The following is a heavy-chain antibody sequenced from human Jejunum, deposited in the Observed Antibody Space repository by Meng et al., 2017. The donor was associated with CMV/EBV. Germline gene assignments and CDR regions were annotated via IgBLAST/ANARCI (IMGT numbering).Heavy chain of an antibody. CDR3: ARGSGGWFRWFDP. J-gene: IGHJ5*02. Sequence: QLQLQESGPGLVTPSETLSLTCTVSGDSINSSTYYWGWIRQPPGKGLQWIGTIFYSGAAYYSPSLTSRVTISIDMSNNQFSLKVKSVTAADTAIYYCARGSGGWFRWFDPWGQGILVTVSS. D-gene: IGHD6-19*01. CDR1: GDSINSSTYY. CDR2: IFYSGAA. V-gene: IGHV4-39*07.